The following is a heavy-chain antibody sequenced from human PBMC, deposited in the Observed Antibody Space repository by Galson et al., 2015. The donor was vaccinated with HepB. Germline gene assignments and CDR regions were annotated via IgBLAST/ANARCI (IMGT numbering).Heavy chain of an antibody. Sequence: SLRLSCAASGFTFSSYAVSWVRQAPGKGLEWVSAISGSAGSTYYAGSVKGRFTISRDNSKKTLYVQMNSLRAEDTALYYCARLTTSTTGNWFDPWGQGTLVTVSS. CDR1: GFTFSSYA. D-gene: IGHD1-7*01. CDR3: ARLTTSTTGNWFDP. CDR2: ISGSAGST. J-gene: IGHJ5*02. V-gene: IGHV3-23*01.